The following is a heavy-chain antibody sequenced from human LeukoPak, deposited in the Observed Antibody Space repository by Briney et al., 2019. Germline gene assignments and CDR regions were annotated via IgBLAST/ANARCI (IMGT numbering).Heavy chain of an antibody. CDR2: ISGSGDGT. CDR3: AKIQFHLPPARWSSIS. Sequence: GGSLRLSCAASGFTFSNYAMSWVRQAPTKGLEWVSTISGSGDGTYYADSVKGRFTISRDNAKNTLYLQTNSLRAEDTAIYYCAKIQFHLPPARWSSISWGQGTLVTVSS. D-gene: IGHD5-24*01. V-gene: IGHV3-23*01. J-gene: IGHJ5*02. CDR1: GFTFSNYA.